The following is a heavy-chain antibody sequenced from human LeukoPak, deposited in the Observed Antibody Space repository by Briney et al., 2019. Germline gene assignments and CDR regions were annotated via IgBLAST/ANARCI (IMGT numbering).Heavy chain of an antibody. V-gene: IGHV3-48*03. D-gene: IGHD4-17*01. J-gene: IGHJ4*02. CDR1: GFTFSSYE. CDR3: ASHSEYGDYFDY. Sequence: GGSLRRSCAASGFTFSSYEMNWVRQAPGKGLEWVSYISSSGSTIYYADSVKGRFTISRDNAKNSLYLQMNSLRAEDTAVYYCASHSEYGDYFDYWGQGTLVTVSS. CDR2: ISSSGSTI.